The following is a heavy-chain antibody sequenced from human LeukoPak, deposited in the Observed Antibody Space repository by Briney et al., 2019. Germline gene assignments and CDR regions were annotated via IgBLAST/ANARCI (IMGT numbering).Heavy chain of an antibody. Sequence: PSETLSLTCTASGGSITSSSYYWGWIRQPPGKGLEWIGTIYYRGSTYYNPSLKSRVSISVDTSKNQFSLRLTSVTATDTAVYYCARTLRYSSGWEGFDPWGQGTLVTVSS. J-gene: IGHJ5*02. CDR2: IYYRGST. CDR1: GGSITSSSYY. D-gene: IGHD6-19*01. V-gene: IGHV4-39*01. CDR3: ARTLRYSSGWEGFDP.